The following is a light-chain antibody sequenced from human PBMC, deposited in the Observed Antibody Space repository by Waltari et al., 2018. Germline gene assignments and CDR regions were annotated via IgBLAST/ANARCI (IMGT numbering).Light chain of an antibody. CDR2: EAS. V-gene: IGLV2-8*01. Sequence: QSALTQPPSASGAPGQSVTIPCTGTSSDVGGYNYVPWYQQHPGDPPKRLIYEASKRPSGVPNRFSGSKSGNTASLTVSGLQAEDEGDYYCSSYAGRNTLFGGGTKLTVL. J-gene: IGLJ2*01. CDR3: SSYAGRNTL. CDR1: SSDVGGYNY.